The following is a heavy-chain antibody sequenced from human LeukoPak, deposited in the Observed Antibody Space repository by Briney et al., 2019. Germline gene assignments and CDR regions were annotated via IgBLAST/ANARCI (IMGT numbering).Heavy chain of an antibody. D-gene: IGHD2-15*01. Sequence: GGSLRLSCAAPGFTFSNYALHWVRQAPGKGLEWVAVISYDGSNKYYADSVKGRFTISRDNSKNTLYLQMNSLRAEDTAVYYCAREVADSVVVVAATAFDYWGQGTLVTVSS. CDR3: AREVADSVVVVAATAFDY. V-gene: IGHV3-30-3*01. CDR2: ISYDGSNK. CDR1: GFTFSNYA. J-gene: IGHJ4*02.